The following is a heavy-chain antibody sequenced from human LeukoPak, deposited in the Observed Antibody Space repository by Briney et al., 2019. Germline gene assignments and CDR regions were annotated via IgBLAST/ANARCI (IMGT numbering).Heavy chain of an antibody. Sequence: GGSLRLSCAASGFTFSSYAMSWVCQAPGKGVEWVSAISGSGGSTYYADSVQGRFTISRDNSKNTLYLQMNSLRAEDTAVYYCAKYGESYHTPFDYWGQGTLVTVSS. CDR1: GFTFSSYA. J-gene: IGHJ4*02. CDR3: AKYGESYHTPFDY. V-gene: IGHV3-23*01. D-gene: IGHD1-26*01. CDR2: ISGSGGST.